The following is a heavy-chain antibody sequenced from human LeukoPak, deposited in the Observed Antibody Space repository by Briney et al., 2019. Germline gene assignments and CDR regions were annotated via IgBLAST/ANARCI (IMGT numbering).Heavy chain of an antibody. D-gene: IGHD3-10*01. CDR1: GFTFSSFG. V-gene: IGHV3-23*01. J-gene: IGHJ4*02. Sequence: PGGSLRLSCAASGFTFSSFGMSWVRQAPLKGLEWVSDIIGSGDTTHYADSVKGRFTISRDNSKNTVYLHMRSLRADDTGVYYGATFGCAQGVCPRPFDFWGLGTEVSV. CDR2: IIGSGDTT. CDR3: ATFGCAQGVCPRPFDF.